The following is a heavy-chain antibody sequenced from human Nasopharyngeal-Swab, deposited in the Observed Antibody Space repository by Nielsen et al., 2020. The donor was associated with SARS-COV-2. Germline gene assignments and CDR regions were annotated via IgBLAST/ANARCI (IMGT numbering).Heavy chain of an antibody. CDR3: ARQIGDYGFDAFDV. Sequence: GESLKISCQGSGYIFTNNWITWVRPMPGKGLEWMGRIDPSDSYTYYSPSFHGHVIISADKSINTAYMQWSSLNAPDTAMYYCARQIGDYGFDAFDVWGQGTMVTVSS. CDR1: GYIFTNNW. J-gene: IGHJ3*01. CDR2: IDPSDSYT. V-gene: IGHV5-10-1*01. D-gene: IGHD4-17*01.